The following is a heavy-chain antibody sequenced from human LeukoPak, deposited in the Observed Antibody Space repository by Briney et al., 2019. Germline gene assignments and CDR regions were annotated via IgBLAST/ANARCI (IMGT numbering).Heavy chain of an antibody. Sequence: GGSLRLSCAASGFTFSSYAMSWVRQAPGKGPEWVSGISGSGGTTYYADSVKGRFTISRDNSKNTLYLQMNSLRAEDTAVYFCAKDQGMAAAGTNSNWFDPWGQGTLVTVSS. V-gene: IGHV3-23*01. CDR3: AKDQGMAAAGTNSNWFDP. J-gene: IGHJ5*02. D-gene: IGHD6-13*01. CDR1: GFTFSSYA. CDR2: ISGSGGTT.